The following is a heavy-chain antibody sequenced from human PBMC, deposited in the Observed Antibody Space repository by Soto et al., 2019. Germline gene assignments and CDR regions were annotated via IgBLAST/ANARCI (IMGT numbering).Heavy chain of an antibody. CDR2: IYYSGST. J-gene: IGHJ4*02. Sequence: QLQLHESGPGLVKPSETLSLTCTVSGGSISGSSYYWGWIRQPPGKGLEWIGSIYYSGSTYYNPSLKSRVTIAVDTSKNTCSLKLSSVTAADTAVYYCARHEAVLCYPGTDVDYWGQGTLVPVSS. D-gene: IGHD3-10*02. CDR3: ARHEAVLCYPGTDVDY. CDR1: GGSISGSSYY. V-gene: IGHV4-39*01.